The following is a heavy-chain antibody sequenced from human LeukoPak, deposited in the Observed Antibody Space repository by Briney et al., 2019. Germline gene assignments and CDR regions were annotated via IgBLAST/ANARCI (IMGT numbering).Heavy chain of an antibody. CDR1: GFNFNIFA. D-gene: IGHD5/OR15-5a*01. CDR2: VSRNGDYT. V-gene: IGHV3-23*01. Sequence: GGSLRPSCAASGFNFNIFAMSWIRQAPGKGLEWVAGVSRNGDYTYYVDSVKGRFTISRDNSKKILYLQINSLRADDTALYYCAKALYADYWGQGALVSVSS. CDR3: AKALYADY. J-gene: IGHJ4*02.